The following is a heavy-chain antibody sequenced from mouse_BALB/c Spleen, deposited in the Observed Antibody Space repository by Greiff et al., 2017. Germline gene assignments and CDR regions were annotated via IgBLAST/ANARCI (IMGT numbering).Heavy chain of an antibody. V-gene: IGHV5-6-3*01. J-gene: IGHJ4*01. Sequence: EVKLVESGGGLVQPGGSLKLSCAASGFTFSSYGMSWVRQTPDKRLELVATINSNGGSTYYPDSVKGRFTISRDNAKNTLYLQMSSLKSEDTAMYYCARSYGSSLYYAMDYWGQGTSVTVSS. CDR3: ARSYGSSLYYAMDY. CDR2: INSNGGST. D-gene: IGHD1-1*01. CDR1: GFTFSSYG.